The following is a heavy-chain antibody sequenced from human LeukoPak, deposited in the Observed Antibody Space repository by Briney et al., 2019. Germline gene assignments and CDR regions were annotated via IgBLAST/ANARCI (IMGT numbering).Heavy chain of an antibody. J-gene: IGHJ4*02. Sequence: GASVKVSCKASGYTFTSYGISWVRQAPGQGLEWMGWISAYNGNTNYAQKLQGRVTMTRDTSTSTVYMELSSLRSEDTAVYYCARGESYSSSWYGGYWGQGTLVTVSS. CDR3: ARGESYSSSWYGGY. CDR2: ISAYNGNT. V-gene: IGHV1-18*01. D-gene: IGHD6-13*01. CDR1: GYTFTSYG.